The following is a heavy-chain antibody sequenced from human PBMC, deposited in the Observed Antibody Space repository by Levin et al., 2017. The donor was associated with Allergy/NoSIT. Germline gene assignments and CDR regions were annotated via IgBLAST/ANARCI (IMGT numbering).Heavy chain of an antibody. Sequence: SVKVSCKASGGTFSSYAISWVRQAPGQGLEWMGGIIPIFGTANYAQKFQGRVTITADESTSTAYMELSSLRSEDTAVYYCARDREPRSLNMITFGSYYYYGMDVWGQGTTVTVSS. V-gene: IGHV1-69*13. CDR2: IIPIFGTA. D-gene: IGHD3-16*01. CDR3: ARDREPRSLNMITFGSYYYYGMDV. CDR1: GGTFSSYA. J-gene: IGHJ6*02.